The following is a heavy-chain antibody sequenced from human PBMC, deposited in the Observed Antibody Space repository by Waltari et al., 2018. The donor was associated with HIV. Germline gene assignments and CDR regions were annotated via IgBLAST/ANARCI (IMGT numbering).Heavy chain of an antibody. CDR1: GFSLSTRGVG. CDR3: AHYDRQTTPYAEYFQH. V-gene: IGHV2-5*01. J-gene: IGHJ1*01. Sequence: QITLKESGPTLVKPTQTLTLTCTFSGFSLSTRGVGVGWIRQPPGKALEWLALIYWNDDKRYRPSLKSRLTITKDTSKNQVVLTMTNMDPVDTATYYCAHYDRQTTPYAEYFQHWGQGTLVTVSS. CDR2: IYWNDDK. D-gene: IGHD4-17*01.